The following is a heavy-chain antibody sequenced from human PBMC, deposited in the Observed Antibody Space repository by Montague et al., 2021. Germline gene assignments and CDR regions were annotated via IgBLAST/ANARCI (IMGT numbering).Heavy chain of an antibody. CDR3: TKDQDDYGDYVDWVDT. V-gene: IGHV3-53*01. Sequence: ETLSLTCTVYGGSFSGYYWNWIRQAPGKGLKWVSSITSGGSSYYADSVTGRFTISRDNSKNTLYLQMNSLRAEDTAVYYCTKDQDDYGDYVDWVDTWGQGTLVTVSS. D-gene: IGHD4-17*01. CDR1: GGSFSGYY. J-gene: IGHJ5*02. CDR2: ITSGGSS.